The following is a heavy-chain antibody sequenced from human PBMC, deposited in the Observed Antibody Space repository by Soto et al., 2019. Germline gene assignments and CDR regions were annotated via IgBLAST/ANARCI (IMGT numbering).Heavy chain of an antibody. Sequence: SVGSLRLSCAASGFTFSSYDMHWVRQATGKGLEWVSAIGTAGDTYYPGSVKGRFTISRENAKNSLYLQMNSLRAGDTAVYYCARVSSATDAFDIWGQGTMVT. J-gene: IGHJ3*02. V-gene: IGHV3-13*01. CDR2: IGTAGDT. CDR1: GFTFSSYD. CDR3: ARVSSATDAFDI.